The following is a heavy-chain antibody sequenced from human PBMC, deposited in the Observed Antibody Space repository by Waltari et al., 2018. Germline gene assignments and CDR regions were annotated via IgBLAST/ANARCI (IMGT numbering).Heavy chain of an antibody. V-gene: IGHV3-23*03. J-gene: IGHJ4*02. D-gene: IGHD5-12*01. Sequence: FTVSNYAMNWVRQAPGKGLEWVSVIYRGGSIYYADSVKGRFTISRDNSNNTLYVQMNSLRVEDTAVYYCAKAPSGYDPYFDYWGQGTLVTVSS. CDR1: FTVSNYA. CDR2: IYRGGSI. CDR3: AKAPSGYDPYFDY.